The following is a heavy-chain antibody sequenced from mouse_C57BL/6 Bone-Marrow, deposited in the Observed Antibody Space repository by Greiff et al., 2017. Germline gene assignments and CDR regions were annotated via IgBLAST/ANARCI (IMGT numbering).Heavy chain of an antibody. Sequence: QVQLKQPGAELVRPGTSVKLSCKASGYTFTSYWMHWVKQRPGQGLEWIGVIDPSDSYTNYNQKFKGKATLTVDTSSSTAYMQLSSLTSEDSAVYYCARDYSNWAYWGQGTLVTVSA. V-gene: IGHV1-59*01. D-gene: IGHD2-5*01. J-gene: IGHJ3*01. CDR1: GYTFTSYW. CDR3: ARDYSNWAY. CDR2: IDPSDSYT.